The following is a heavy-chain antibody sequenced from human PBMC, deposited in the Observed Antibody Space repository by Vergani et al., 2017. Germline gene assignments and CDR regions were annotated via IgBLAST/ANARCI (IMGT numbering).Heavy chain of an antibody. CDR2: ISWNSGAV. Sequence: EVDLVESGGGLAQPGGSLRLSCEASGITFWKIGMHWVRQGPGKGLEWVSGISWNSGAVDYAGSVKGRFTISRDNSKKTLFLHMNSLRPEDTAVYYCAKVGRSEVAGTFCAFVSWGEGAMVTVSS. V-gene: IGHV3-9*01. D-gene: IGHD6-19*01. CDR3: AKVGRSEVAGTFCAFVS. J-gene: IGHJ3*02. CDR1: GITFWKIG.